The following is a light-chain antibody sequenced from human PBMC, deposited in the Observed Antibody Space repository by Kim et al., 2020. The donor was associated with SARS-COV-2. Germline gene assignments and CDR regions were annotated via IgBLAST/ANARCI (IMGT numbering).Light chain of an antibody. CDR3: MQSIHLPLT. J-gene: IGKJ4*01. Sequence: DIVMTQTPLSLSVTPGQPASISCKSSQSLLNGDGKTCLYSYLQRPGQPPQLLIYEVSNRFSGVPDRFSGSGSGTDFTLRISQVEAEDVRVYYGMQSIHLPLTFGGGTKVDIK. CDR2: EVS. V-gene: IGKV2D-29*01. CDR1: QSLLNGDGKTC.